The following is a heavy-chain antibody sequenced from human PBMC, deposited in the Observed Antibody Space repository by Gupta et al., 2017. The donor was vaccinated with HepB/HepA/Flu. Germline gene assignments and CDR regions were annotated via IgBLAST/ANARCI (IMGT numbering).Heavy chain of an antibody. J-gene: IGHJ4*02. CDR2: ISYDGSNK. D-gene: IGHD3-16*01. V-gene: IGHV3-30-3*01. Sequence: PGKGLEWVAVISYDGSNKYYADSVKGRFTISRDNSKNTLYLQMNSLRAEDTAVYYCARAGLRFRGAGYFDYWGQGTLVTVSS. CDR3: ARAGLRFRGAGYFDY.